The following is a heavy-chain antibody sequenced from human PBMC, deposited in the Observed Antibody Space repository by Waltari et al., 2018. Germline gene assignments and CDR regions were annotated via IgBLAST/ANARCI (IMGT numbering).Heavy chain of an antibody. D-gene: IGHD3-3*01. Sequence: QLQLQESGPGLVKPSETLSLTCTVSGGSISSSSYYWGWIRQPPGKGLEWIGSIYYSGSTYYNPSLKSRVTIAVDTSKNQFSRKLSSVTAADTAVYYCARVPGYYDFWSGLIDYWGQGTLVTVSS. CDR3: ARVPGYYDFWSGLIDY. J-gene: IGHJ4*02. V-gene: IGHV4-39*07. CDR2: IYYSGST. CDR1: GGSISSSSYY.